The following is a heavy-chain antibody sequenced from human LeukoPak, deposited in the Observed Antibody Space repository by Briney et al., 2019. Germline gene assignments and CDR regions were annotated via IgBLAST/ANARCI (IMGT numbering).Heavy chain of an antibody. V-gene: IGHV3-30-3*01. D-gene: IGHD3-10*01. CDR2: ISKDGGTK. Sequence: SGGSLRLSCAASGFSFSDYVIHWVRQAPGKGLDWVAVISKDGGTKYYADSVKGRFTISRDNAKNTLYLQMNSLRAEDTAVYYCARDGTMVRGDPFDYWGQGTLITVSS. CDR3: ARDGTMVRGDPFDY. J-gene: IGHJ4*02. CDR1: GFSFSDYV.